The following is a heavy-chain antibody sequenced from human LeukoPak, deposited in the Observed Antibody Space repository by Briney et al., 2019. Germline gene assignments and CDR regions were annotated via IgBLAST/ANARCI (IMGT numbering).Heavy chain of an antibody. D-gene: IGHD4-17*01. CDR1: GGTFSSYA. Sequence: ASVKVSCKASGGTFSSYAISWVRQAPGQGLEWMGRIIPILGIANYAQKFQGRVTITADESTSTAYMELSSLRSEDTAVYYCARGGDYGDYWGQGTLVTVSS. CDR3: ARGGDYGDY. J-gene: IGHJ4*02. CDR2: IIPILGIA. V-gene: IGHV1-69*04.